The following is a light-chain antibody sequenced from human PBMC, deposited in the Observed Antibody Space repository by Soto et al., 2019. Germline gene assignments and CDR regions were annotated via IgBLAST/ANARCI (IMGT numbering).Light chain of an antibody. V-gene: IGLV7-43*01. J-gene: IGLJ3*02. CDR1: TGAVTTGYY. Sequence: QAVVTQESSMTVSPGGSVTLTCALSTGAVTTGYYPNWFQQKPGQAPRALIHSTSQKHSWTPARFSGSLLGAKAALTLSGAQPEDEAEYYCLLHYHGGAWVFGGGTKATVL. CDR2: STS. CDR3: LLHYHGGAWV.